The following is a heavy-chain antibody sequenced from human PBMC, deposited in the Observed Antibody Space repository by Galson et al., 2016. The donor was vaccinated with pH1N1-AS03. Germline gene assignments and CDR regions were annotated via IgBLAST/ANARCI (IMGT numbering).Heavy chain of an antibody. Sequence: SVKVSCKASGYTFPNFGMSWVRQAPGQGLEWMGWINPKSGGTKFDQKFQGRVTMTRDTTINTLYMELSSLRSDDTAIYFCARGYNVWTAFDYWGQGTLLTVSS. V-gene: IGHV1-2*02. CDR3: ARGYNVWTAFDY. CDR1: GYTFPNFG. J-gene: IGHJ4*02. CDR2: INPKSGGT. D-gene: IGHD3/OR15-3a*01.